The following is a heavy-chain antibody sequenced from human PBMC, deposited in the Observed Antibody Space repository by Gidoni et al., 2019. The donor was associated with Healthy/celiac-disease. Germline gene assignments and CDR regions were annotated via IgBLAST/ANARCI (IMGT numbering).Heavy chain of an antibody. CDR2: ISGSGGST. CDR3: AKDLGCSGGSCYTSTMIFDY. CDR1: GFTFSSYA. D-gene: IGHD2-15*01. V-gene: IGHV3-23*01. J-gene: IGHJ4*02. Sequence: EVQLLESGGGLVQPGGSMRLSCAASGFTFSSYAMSWVRQAPGKGLGWVSAISGSGGSTYYADSVKGRFTISRDNSKNTLYLQMNSLRAEDTAVYYCAKDLGCSGGSCYTSTMIFDYWGQGTLVTVSS.